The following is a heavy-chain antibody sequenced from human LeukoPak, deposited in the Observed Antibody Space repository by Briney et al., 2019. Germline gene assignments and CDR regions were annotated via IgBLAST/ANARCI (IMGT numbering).Heavy chain of an antibody. V-gene: IGHV4-39*02. CDR3: ARGSTSPFGP. J-gene: IGHJ5*02. D-gene: IGHD2-2*01. CDR2: IYYSGTT. Sequence: SETLSLTCTVSGGSISSSRYYWGWIRQPPGKGLEWIGNIYYSGTTYYNPSLESRVAISGDTARNRFSLMLSSVTAADTAIYYCARGSTSPFGPWGQGTLVTVSS. CDR1: GGSISSSRYY.